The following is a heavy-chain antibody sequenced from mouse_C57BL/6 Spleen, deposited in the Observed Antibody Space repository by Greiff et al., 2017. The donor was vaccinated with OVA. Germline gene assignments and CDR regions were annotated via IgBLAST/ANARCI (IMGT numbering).Heavy chain of an antibody. CDR2: IDPETGGT. D-gene: IGHD1-1*01. V-gene: IGHV1-15*01. J-gene: IGHJ1*03. CDR3: TRSRHYYGSSHWYFDV. CDR1: GYTFTDYE. Sequence: QVQLQQPGAELVKPGASVKLSCKASGYTFTDYEMHWVKQTPVHGLEWIGAIDPETGGTAYNQKFKGKAILTADKSSSTAYMELRSLTSEDSAVYYCTRSRHYYGSSHWYFDVWGTGTTVTVSS.